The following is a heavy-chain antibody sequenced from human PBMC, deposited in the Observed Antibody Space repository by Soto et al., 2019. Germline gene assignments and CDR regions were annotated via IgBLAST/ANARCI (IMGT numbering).Heavy chain of an antibody. D-gene: IGHD2-15*01. Sequence: GGSLRLSCAASGFTFSSYAMSWVRQAPGKGLEWVSAISGSGGGTYYADSVKGRFTISRDNSKNTLYLQMNSLRAEDTAVYYCAKDGTDIVVVVAATPDFQHWGQGNMVTVS. J-gene: IGHJ1*01. CDR3: AKDGTDIVVVVAATPDFQH. CDR1: GFTFSSYA. CDR2: ISGSGGGT. V-gene: IGHV3-23*01.